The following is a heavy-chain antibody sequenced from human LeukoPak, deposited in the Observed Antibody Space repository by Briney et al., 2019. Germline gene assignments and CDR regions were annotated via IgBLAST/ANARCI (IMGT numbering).Heavy chain of an antibody. CDR2: IYYSGST. Sequence: SETLSHTRTVSGGSISSSSYYWGWIRQPPGKGLEWIGSIYYSGSTYYNPSLKSRVTISVDTSKNQFSLKLSSVTAADTAVYNCARHDGGWFDPWGQGTLVTVSS. J-gene: IGHJ5*02. CDR3: ARHDGGWFDP. D-gene: IGHD3-16*01. V-gene: IGHV4-39*01. CDR1: GGSISSSSYY.